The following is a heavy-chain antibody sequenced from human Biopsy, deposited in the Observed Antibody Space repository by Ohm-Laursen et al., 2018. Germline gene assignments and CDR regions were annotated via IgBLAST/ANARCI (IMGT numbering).Heavy chain of an antibody. CDR1: EYTVTDYY. V-gene: IGHV1-2*02. CDR3: ARDMAVTARPYYYSGVDV. CDR2: INPKSGVA. Sequence: SSVKVSCKASEYTVTDYYVHWVRQAPGQGFEWMGWINPKSGVANHAQNFQGRVSMTRDTSISTVYLELSGLRSDDTAVYYCARDMAVTARPYYYSGVDVWGPGTRVTVSS. J-gene: IGHJ6*02. D-gene: IGHD2-21*02.